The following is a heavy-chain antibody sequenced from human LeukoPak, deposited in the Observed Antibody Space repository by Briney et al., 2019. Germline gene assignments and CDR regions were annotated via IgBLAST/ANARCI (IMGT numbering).Heavy chain of an antibody. J-gene: IGHJ4*02. CDR2: ISGSGGST. Sequence: PGGSLRLSCAASGFTFSSYAMSWVRQAPGKGLEWVSAISGSGGSTYYADSVKGRFTISRDKSKNTLYLQMNSLRAEDTAVYYCAKVYCGGDCYLYYFDYWGQGTLVTVSS. CDR1: GFTFSSYA. V-gene: IGHV3-23*01. D-gene: IGHD2-21*02. CDR3: AKVYCGGDCYLYYFDY.